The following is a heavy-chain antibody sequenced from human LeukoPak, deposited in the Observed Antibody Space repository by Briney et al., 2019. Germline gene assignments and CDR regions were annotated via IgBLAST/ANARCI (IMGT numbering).Heavy chain of an antibody. Sequence: PSETLSLTCTVSGGPITSSAYYWAWIRQPPGKGLEWIGIIYYSGNTYYNSSLKSRVTIFVDPSKNQFSLELSSVTAADMAVYYCARLLDGSGLYDYWGQGTLVSVSS. CDR1: GGPITSSAYY. J-gene: IGHJ4*02. D-gene: IGHD3-10*01. CDR2: IYYSGNT. V-gene: IGHV4-39*01. CDR3: ARLLDGSGLYDY.